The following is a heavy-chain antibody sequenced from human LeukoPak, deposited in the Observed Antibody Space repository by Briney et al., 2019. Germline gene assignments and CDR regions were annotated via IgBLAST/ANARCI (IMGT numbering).Heavy chain of an antibody. Sequence: ASVKVSCKVSGYTLTELSMHWVRQAPGKGLEWMGGFDPEDGETIYAQKFQGRVTMTEDTSTDTAYMELSSLRSEDTAVYYCATSPIFGVVIIPDYWGQGTLVTVSS. D-gene: IGHD3-3*01. CDR1: GYTLTELS. CDR2: FDPEDGET. CDR3: ATSPIFGVVIIPDY. V-gene: IGHV1-24*01. J-gene: IGHJ4*02.